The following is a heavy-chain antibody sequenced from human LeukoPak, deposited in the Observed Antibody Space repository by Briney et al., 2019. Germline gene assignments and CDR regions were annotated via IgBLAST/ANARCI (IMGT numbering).Heavy chain of an antibody. Sequence: GGSLRLSCAASGFTFSSYAMSWVRQAPGKGLEWVSAISGSGGSTYYADSVKGRSTISRDNSKNTLYLQMNSLRAEDTAVYYCAKDPATIRYCSSTSCAWGQGTLVTVSS. CDR1: GFTFSSYA. D-gene: IGHD2-2*01. CDR3: AKDPATIRYCSSTSCA. V-gene: IGHV3-23*01. J-gene: IGHJ4*02. CDR2: ISGSGGST.